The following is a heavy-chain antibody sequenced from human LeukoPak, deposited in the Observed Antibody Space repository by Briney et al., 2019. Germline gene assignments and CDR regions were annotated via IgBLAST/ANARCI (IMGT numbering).Heavy chain of an antibody. D-gene: IGHD1-1*01. CDR3: AREPPSTGYYDY. J-gene: IGHJ4*02. CDR1: GYTFSNYG. V-gene: IGHV1-18*01. CDR2: ISGYNGNK. Sequence: ASVKVSCTASGYTFSNYGISWVRQAPGQGLEWMGWISGYNGNKKYVQKLQGRVTMTRDMSTSTVFMELSSLRSEDTAVYFCAREPPSTGYYDYWGQGTLVTVSS.